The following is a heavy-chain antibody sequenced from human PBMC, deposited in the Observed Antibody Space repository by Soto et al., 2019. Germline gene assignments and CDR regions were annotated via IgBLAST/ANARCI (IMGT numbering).Heavy chain of an antibody. D-gene: IGHD6-19*01. CDR3: ASHVAVAGTRVNTEYFQH. CDR1: GGSISSSNW. J-gene: IGHJ1*01. V-gene: IGHV4-4*02. Sequence: QVQLQESGPGLVKPSGTLSLTCAVSGGSISSSNWWSWVRQPPGKGLEWIGEIYHSGSTNYNPSLKSRVTISVDKSKNHFSLKLSSVTAADTAVYYCASHVAVAGTRVNTEYFQHWGQGTLVTVSS. CDR2: IYHSGST.